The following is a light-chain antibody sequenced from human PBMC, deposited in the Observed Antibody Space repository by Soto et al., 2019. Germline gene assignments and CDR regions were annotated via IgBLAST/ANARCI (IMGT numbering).Light chain of an antibody. J-gene: IGKJ1*01. CDR1: QSISNH. Sequence: DIQMTQSPSSLSASVEDRVIITCRASQSISNHLNWYQQKPGKAPKLLIFAASSLQSGVPSRFSGSRSGPDFTLTISSLQPEDSATYYCQQSYGFMWTFGQGTKVDIK. CDR3: QQSYGFMWT. V-gene: IGKV1-39*01. CDR2: AAS.